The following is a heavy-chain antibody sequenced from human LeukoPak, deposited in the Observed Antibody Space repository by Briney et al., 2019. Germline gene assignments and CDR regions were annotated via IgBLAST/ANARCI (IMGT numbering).Heavy chain of an antibody. V-gene: IGHV4-38-2*02. Sequence: SETLSLTCTVSGYSISSGYYWGWIRQPPGKGLEWIGSIYHSGSTYYNPSLKSRVTISVDTSKNQFSLKLNSMTAADTAVYYCARDDCSGGICYAGIRDYMDVWGKGTTVTVSS. D-gene: IGHD2-15*01. CDR1: GYSISSGYY. CDR2: IYHSGST. J-gene: IGHJ6*03. CDR3: ARDDCSGGICYAGIRDYMDV.